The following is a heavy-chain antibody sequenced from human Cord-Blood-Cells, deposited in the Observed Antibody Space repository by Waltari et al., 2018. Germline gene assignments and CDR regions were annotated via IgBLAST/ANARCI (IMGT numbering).Heavy chain of an antibody. Sequence: QLQLQESGPGLVKPSETLSLTCTVSGGSISSSSYYWGWIRQPPGKGLEWIGSIYYSGSNYYNPSIKSRVTISVDTSKNQFSLKLSSVTAADTAVYYCARHAERGNWFDPWGQGTLVTVSS. CDR1: GGSISSSSYY. CDR2: IYYSGSN. V-gene: IGHV4-39*01. D-gene: IGHD1-1*01. J-gene: IGHJ5*02. CDR3: ARHAERGNWFDP.